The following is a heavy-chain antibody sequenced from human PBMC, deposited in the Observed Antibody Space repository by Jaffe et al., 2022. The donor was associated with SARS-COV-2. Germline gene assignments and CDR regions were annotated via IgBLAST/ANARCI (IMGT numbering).Heavy chain of an antibody. J-gene: IGHJ6*02. CDR1: GFTFSSYA. V-gene: IGHV3-23*01. D-gene: IGHD2-2*01. Sequence: EVQLLESGGGLVQPGGSLRLSCAASGFTFSSYAMSWVRQAPGKGLEWVSAISGSGGSTYYADSVKGRFTISRDNSKNTLYLQMNSLRAEDTAVYYCAKARKRDCSSTSCYPRRDYYYYGMDVWGQGTTVTVSS. CDR3: AKARKRDCSSTSCYPRRDYYYYGMDV. CDR2: ISGSGGST.